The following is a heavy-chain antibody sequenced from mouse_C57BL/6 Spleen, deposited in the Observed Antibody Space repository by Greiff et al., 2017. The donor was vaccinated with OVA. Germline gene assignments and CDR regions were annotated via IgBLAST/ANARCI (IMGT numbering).Heavy chain of an antibody. V-gene: IGHV3-6*01. CDR2: ISYDGSH. J-gene: IGHJ4*01. CDR1: GYSITSGYY. CDR3: ASDRVYYGSSYYAMDY. Sequence: EVKLMESGPGLVKPSQSLSLTCSVTGYSITSGYYWNWVRQFPGNKLEWMGYISYDGSHNYNPSLKNRIPLTRDTSKKQAILKLNYVTTEDTATYDCASDRVYYGSSYYAMDYWGQGTSVTVSS. D-gene: IGHD1-1*01.